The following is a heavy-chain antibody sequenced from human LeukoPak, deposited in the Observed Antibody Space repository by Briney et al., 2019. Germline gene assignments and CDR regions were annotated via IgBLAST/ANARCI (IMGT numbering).Heavy chain of an antibody. J-gene: IGHJ5*02. CDR2: IIPIFGTA. V-gene: IGHV1-69*05. CDR3: ARGAAADTRWFDP. Sequence: SVQVSCKASGGTFSSYAISWVRQAPGQGLEWMEGIIPIFGTANYAQKFQGRVTITTDESTSTAYMELSSLRSEDTAVYYCARGAAADTRWFDPWGQGTLVTVSS. CDR1: GGTFSSYA. D-gene: IGHD6-13*01.